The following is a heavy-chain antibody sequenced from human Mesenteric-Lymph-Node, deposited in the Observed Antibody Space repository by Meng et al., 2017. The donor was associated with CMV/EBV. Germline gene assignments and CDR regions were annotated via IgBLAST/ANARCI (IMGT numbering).Heavy chain of an antibody. CDR3: AKDHDILTGKDYYYAMDV. Sequence: GESLKISCAASGFTFSSYGIHWVRQAPGKGLEWVSFMRFDGTKTYYSDSVKGRFTISRDNSKNTVYLQMNSLRAEDTAVYYCAKDHDILTGKDYYYAMDVWGRETTVTVSS. V-gene: IGHV3-30*02. CDR2: MRFDGTKT. CDR1: GFTFSSYG. J-gene: IGHJ6*02. D-gene: IGHD3-9*01.